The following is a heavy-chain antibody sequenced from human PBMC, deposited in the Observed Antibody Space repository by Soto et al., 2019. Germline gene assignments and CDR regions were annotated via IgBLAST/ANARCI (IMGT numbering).Heavy chain of an antibody. Sequence: GGSLRLSCAASGFTFSSYWMSWVRQAPGKGLEWVANIKQDGSEKYYVDSVKGRFTISRDNAKNSLYLQMNSLRAEDTAVYYCARERGFFADDAFDIWGQGTMVTVSS. D-gene: IGHD3-3*01. J-gene: IGHJ3*02. CDR1: GFTFSSYW. CDR2: IKQDGSEK. CDR3: ARERGFFADDAFDI. V-gene: IGHV3-7*05.